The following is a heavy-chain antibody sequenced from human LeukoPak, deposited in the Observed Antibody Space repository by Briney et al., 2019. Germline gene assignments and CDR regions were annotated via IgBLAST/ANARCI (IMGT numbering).Heavy chain of an antibody. CDR3: ARRSHSSGYWVAFDI. CDR1: GYTFTGYY. Sequence: GASVKVSCKASGYTFTGYYMHWVRQAPGQGLEWMGWINPNSGGTNYAQKFQGRVTMTRDTSISTAYMELSRLRSDDTAVYYCARRSHSSGYWVAFDIWGQGTMVTVSS. V-gene: IGHV1-2*02. D-gene: IGHD3-22*01. J-gene: IGHJ3*02. CDR2: INPNSGGT.